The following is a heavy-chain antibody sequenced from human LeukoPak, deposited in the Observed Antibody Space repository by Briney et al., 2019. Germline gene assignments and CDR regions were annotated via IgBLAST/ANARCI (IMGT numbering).Heavy chain of an antibody. CDR1: GFTFSSYE. D-gene: IGHD3-22*01. Sequence: PGGSLRLSCAASGFTFSSYEMNWVRQAPGKGLEWVSCISSSGSTIYYADSVKGRFTISRDNAKNSLYLQMNSLRAEDTAVYYCARSSGYFPFDYWGQGTLVTVSS. V-gene: IGHV3-48*03. J-gene: IGHJ4*02. CDR3: ARSSGYFPFDY. CDR2: ISSSGSTI.